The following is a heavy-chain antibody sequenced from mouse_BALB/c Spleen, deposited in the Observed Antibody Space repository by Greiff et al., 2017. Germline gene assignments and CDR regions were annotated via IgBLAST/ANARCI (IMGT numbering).Heavy chain of an antibody. J-gene: IGHJ2*01. Sequence: VQLQQSGAELAKPGASVKMSCKASGYTFTSYWMHWVKQRPGQGLEWIGYINPSTGYTEYNQKFKDKATLTADKSSSTAYMQLSSLTSEDSAVYYCASYGNYVDYWGQGTTLTVSS. V-gene: IGHV1-7*01. CDR3: ASYGNYVDY. CDR1: GYTFTSYW. D-gene: IGHD2-1*01. CDR2: INPSTGYT.